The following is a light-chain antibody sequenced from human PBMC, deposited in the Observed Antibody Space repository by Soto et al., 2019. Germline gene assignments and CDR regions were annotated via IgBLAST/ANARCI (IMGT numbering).Light chain of an antibody. CDR3: ETWDSNIHWV. Sequence: QSVLTQSSSASASLGSSVNLTCTLSSGHSSYIIAWHQQQPGKAPRYLMKLEGSGSYNKGSGVPDRFSGSSSGADRYLIISNLQFEDEADYYCETWDSNIHWVFGGGTKLTFL. CDR1: SGHSSYI. CDR2: LEGSGSY. J-gene: IGLJ3*02. V-gene: IGLV4-60*02.